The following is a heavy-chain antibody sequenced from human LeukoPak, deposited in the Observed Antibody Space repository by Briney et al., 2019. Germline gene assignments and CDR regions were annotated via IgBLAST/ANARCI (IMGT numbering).Heavy chain of an antibody. V-gene: IGHV4-34*01. Sequence: SETLSLTCAVYGGSFSGYYWSWIRQPPGKGLEWIGEMNHSGSTNYNPSLKSRVTISVDTSKNQFSLKLSSVTAADAAVYYCARVPWGSGKTRFDYWGQGTLVTVSS. CDR3: ARVPWGSGKTRFDY. CDR2: MNHSGST. J-gene: IGHJ4*02. CDR1: GGSFSGYY. D-gene: IGHD7-27*01.